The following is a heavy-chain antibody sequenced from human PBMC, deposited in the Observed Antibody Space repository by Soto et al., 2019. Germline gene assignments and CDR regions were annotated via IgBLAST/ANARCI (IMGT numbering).Heavy chain of an antibody. V-gene: IGHV3-30*18. Sequence: QVQLVESGGGVVQPGRSLRLSCAASGFSFSRFATHWVRQVPGKGLEWVALISSDGTHSFYADSVKGRFNISRDNSKNTLYLQMNSLRAEDTAVYYCAKDGVPAGRLVVTPYYFDSWGQGTLVTVSS. CDR3: AKDGVPAGRLVVTPYYFDS. CDR1: GFSFSRFA. D-gene: IGHD3-22*01. CDR2: ISSDGTHS. J-gene: IGHJ4*02.